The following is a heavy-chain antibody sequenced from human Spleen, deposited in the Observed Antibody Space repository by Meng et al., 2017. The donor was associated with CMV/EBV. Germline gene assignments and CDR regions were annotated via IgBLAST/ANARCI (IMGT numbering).Heavy chain of an antibody. CDR3: ARVMGSWYGEAFDI. V-gene: IGHV3-21*01. Sequence: GGSLRLSCAASGFTFSSYSMNWVRQAPGKGLEWVSSISSSSSYIYYADSVKGRFTISRDNAKNSLYLQMNSLRAEDTAVYYCARVMGSWYGEAFDIWGQGTMVT. CDR2: ISSSSSYI. CDR1: GFTFSSYS. J-gene: IGHJ3*02. D-gene: IGHD6-13*01.